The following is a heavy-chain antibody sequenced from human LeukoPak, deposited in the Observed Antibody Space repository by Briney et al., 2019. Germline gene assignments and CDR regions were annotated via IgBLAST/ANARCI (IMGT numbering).Heavy chain of an antibody. J-gene: IGHJ5*02. CDR1: GFTFSDYY. CDR3: ARTGGPQLWLT. V-gene: IGHV3-11*04. Sequence: GGSLRLSCAASGFTFSDYYMSWIRQAPGKGLEWVSYISSRCDTIYYTDSVKGRFTISRDNAKNSLYLQMNSLRAEDTAVYYCARTGGPQLWLTWGQGTLVTVSS. D-gene: IGHD5-18*01. CDR2: ISSRCDTI.